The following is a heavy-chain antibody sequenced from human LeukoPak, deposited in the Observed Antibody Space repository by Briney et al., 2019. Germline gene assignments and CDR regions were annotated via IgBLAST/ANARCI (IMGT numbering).Heavy chain of an antibody. CDR2: INHSGST. Sequence: PSETLSLTCAVYGGSFSGYYLSWIRQPPGKGLEWIGEINHSGSTNYNPSLKSRVTISVDTSKNQFSLKLSSVTAADTALYYCARGLVSSGWYSGDYWGQGTLVTVSS. D-gene: IGHD6-19*01. V-gene: IGHV4-34*01. J-gene: IGHJ4*02. CDR1: GGSFSGYY. CDR3: ARGLVSSGWYSGDY.